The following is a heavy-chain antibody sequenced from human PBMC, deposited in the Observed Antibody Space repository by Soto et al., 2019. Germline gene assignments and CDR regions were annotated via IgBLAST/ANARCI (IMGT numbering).Heavy chain of an antibody. CDR2: IYYSGST. J-gene: IGHJ4*02. Sequence: QVQLQESGPGLVKPSQTLSLTCTVSGGSISSGGYYWSWIRQHPGKGLEWIGYIYYSGSTYYNPSLKSRVTISVDTSKNQFSLKLSSVTAADTAVYYCASGYDYVWGSYRGIDYWGQGTLVTVSS. CDR3: ASGYDYVWGSYRGIDY. CDR1: GGSISSGGYY. V-gene: IGHV4-31*03. D-gene: IGHD3-16*02.